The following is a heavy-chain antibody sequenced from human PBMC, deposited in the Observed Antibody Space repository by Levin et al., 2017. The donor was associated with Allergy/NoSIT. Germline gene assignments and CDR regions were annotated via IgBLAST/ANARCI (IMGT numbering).Heavy chain of an antibody. Sequence: GGSLRLSCAVSGVTSNNYTLSWVRQPPGKGLEWVSSISSSSAYIHYADSLKGRFTVSRDNAEKSLYLQMNSLRAEDTAIYYCASRITAPGGLDVWGQGTAVTVSS. CDR1: GVTSNNYT. J-gene: IGHJ6*02. CDR2: ISSSSAYI. CDR3: ASRITAPGGLDV. D-gene: IGHD3-10*01. V-gene: IGHV3-21*01.